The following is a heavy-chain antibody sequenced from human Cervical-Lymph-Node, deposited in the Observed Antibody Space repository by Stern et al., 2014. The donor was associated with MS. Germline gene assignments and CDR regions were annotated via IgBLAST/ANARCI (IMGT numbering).Heavy chain of an antibody. V-gene: IGHV2-26*01. J-gene: IGHJ5*02. D-gene: IGHD3-10*01. CDR2: IFSNDEK. Sequence: QVTLRESGPVLVKPTETLTLTCTVSGFSLNNPTMGVSWIRQPPGKALEWLAHIFSNDEKSYSTSLKSRITISKDISKSQVVLTMSNMDPVDTATYSCARTSYYSDSGTWVGWFDPWGQGTLVTVSS. CDR1: GFSLNNPTMG. CDR3: ARTSYYSDSGTWVGWFDP.